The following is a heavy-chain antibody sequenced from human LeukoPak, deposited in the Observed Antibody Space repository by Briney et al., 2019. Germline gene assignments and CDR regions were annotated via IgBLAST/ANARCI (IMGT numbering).Heavy chain of an antibody. CDR3: ARERQNYYRSRRYYSPGMNWFDP. Sequence: SVKVSCKASGGTFSSYAISWLRQAPGQGLEGMGSIIPISGTANYAQKFQGRVTITTDESTSTAYMELSSLRSEDTAVYYSARERQNYYRSRRYYSPGMNWFDPWGQGRLLTVSS. CDR2: IIPISGTA. CDR1: GGTFSSYA. V-gene: IGHV1-69*05. J-gene: IGHJ5*02. D-gene: IGHD3-10*01.